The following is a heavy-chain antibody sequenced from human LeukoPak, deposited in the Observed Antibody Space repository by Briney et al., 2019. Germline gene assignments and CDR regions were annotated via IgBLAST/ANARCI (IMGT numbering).Heavy chain of an antibody. CDR1: GFTVSSNY. D-gene: IGHD4-17*01. J-gene: IGHJ4*02. CDR2: IYSGGST. Sequence: GGSLRLSCAASGFTVSSNYMSWVRQAPGKGLEWVSVIYSGGSTYYADSVKGRFTISRDNSKNTLYLQMNSLSAEDTAVYYCARVNYGDYGDLDYWGQGTLVTVSS. CDR3: ARVNYGDYGDLDY. V-gene: IGHV3-53*01.